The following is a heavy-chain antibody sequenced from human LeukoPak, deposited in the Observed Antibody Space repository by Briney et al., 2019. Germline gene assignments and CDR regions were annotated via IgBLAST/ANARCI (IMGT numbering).Heavy chain of an antibody. Sequence: GRSLRLSCAASGCTFDDYAMHWGRQAPGNGLEWVSGMSRNSGSIGYADSVKGRFTFSRGNAKNSLYLQMNSRRAEDTALYYCAKDGPALVATTQYCDYWGQGTLVTVSS. V-gene: IGHV3-9*01. CDR2: MSRNSGSI. CDR1: GCTFDDYA. CDR3: AKDGPALVATTQYCDY. D-gene: IGHD5-12*01. J-gene: IGHJ4*02.